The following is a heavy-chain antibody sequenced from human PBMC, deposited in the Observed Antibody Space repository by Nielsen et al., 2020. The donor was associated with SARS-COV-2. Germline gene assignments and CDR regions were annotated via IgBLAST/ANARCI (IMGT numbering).Heavy chain of an antibody. CDR2: ISWNSGSI. V-gene: IGHV3-9*01. CDR1: GFTFDDYA. D-gene: IGHD3-10*01. J-gene: IGHJ6*02. CDR3: AKVAMVRDYGMDV. Sequence: GGSLRLSCAAFGFTFDDYAMHWVRQAPGKGLEWVSGISWNSGSIGYADSVKGRFTISRDNAKNSLYLQMNSLRAEDTALYYCAKVAMVRDYGMDVWGQGTTVTVSS.